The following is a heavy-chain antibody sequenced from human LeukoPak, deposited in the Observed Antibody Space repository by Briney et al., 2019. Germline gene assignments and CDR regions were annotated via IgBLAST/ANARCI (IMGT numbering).Heavy chain of an antibody. J-gene: IGHJ4*02. Sequence: GSVTVSCKASGYTFTEYYIDWVRQAPGQGLEGMGWISHNSGGTNYAQKFQGRVTVTRDTSISTAYMELSGLISDDTAVYYCARGRAQNEDQWLLQGYWGQGTLVTTSS. CDR3: ARGRAQNEDQWLLQGY. CDR2: ISHNSGGT. D-gene: IGHD5-12*01. CDR1: GYTFTEYY. V-gene: IGHV1-2*02.